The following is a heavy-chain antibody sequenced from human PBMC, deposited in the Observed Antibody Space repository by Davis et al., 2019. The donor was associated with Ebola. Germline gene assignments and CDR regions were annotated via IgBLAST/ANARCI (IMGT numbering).Heavy chain of an antibody. Sequence: GESLKISCAASGFTFSSYGMHWVHQAPGKGLEWVAVISYDGSNKYYADSVKGRFTISRDNSKNTLYLQMNSLRAEDTAVYYCAKDYYDSSGYIPGAYWGQGTLVTVSS. V-gene: IGHV3-30*18. CDR1: GFTFSSYG. CDR3: AKDYYDSSGYIPGAY. J-gene: IGHJ4*02. CDR2: ISYDGSNK. D-gene: IGHD3-22*01.